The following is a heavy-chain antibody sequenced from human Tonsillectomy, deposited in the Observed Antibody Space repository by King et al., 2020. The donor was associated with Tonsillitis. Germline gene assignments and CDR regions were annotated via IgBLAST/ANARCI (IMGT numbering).Heavy chain of an antibody. D-gene: IGHD3-22*01. CDR3: ARVQYYYDSVDYPRMYGLDV. Sequence: VQLVESGAEVKKSGASVKVSCKASGYTFTSYYIHWVRQAPGQGLEWMGIINPSGGSTNYAQKFQDRDTMTRDTSTSTVYMELSSLRSEDTAVYYCARVQYYYDSVDYPRMYGLDVWGQGTAVTVSS. CDR1: GYTFTSYY. V-gene: IGHV1-46*03. CDR2: INPSGGST. J-gene: IGHJ6*02.